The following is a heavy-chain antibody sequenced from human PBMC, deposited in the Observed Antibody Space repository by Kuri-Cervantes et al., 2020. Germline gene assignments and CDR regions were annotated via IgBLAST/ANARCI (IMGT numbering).Heavy chain of an antibody. J-gene: IGHJ4*02. CDR1: GGSISSYY. D-gene: IGHD3-10*01. Sequence: SETLPLTCTVSGGSISSYYWSWIRQPPGKGLEWIGEINHSGSTNYNPSLKSRVTISVDTSKNQFSLKLSSVTAADTAVYYCARNPARTSGSGSYYPFDYWGQGTLVTVSS. V-gene: IGHV4-34*01. CDR3: ARNPARTSGSGSYYPFDY. CDR2: INHSGST.